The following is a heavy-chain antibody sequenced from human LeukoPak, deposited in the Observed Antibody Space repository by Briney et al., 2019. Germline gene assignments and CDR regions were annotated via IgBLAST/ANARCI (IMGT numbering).Heavy chain of an antibody. Sequence: ASVKVSCKASGYTFTSYGISWVRQAPGQGLEWMGWISAYNGNTNYAQKLQGRVTMTTDTSTSTAYMELSSLRSEDTAVYYCARAGCSSTSCYHAAFDIWGQGTMVTVSS. CDR2: ISAYNGNT. D-gene: IGHD2-2*01. CDR1: GYTFTSYG. V-gene: IGHV1-18*04. J-gene: IGHJ3*02. CDR3: ARAGCSSTSCYHAAFDI.